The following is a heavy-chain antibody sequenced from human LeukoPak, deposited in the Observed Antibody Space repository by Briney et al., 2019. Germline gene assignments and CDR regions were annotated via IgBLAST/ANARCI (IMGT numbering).Heavy chain of an antibody. J-gene: IGHJ4*02. Sequence: QPGGSLRLSCAASGFTFSSYAMGWVRQAPGKGLEWVSAISGSGGSTYYADSVKGRFTISRDNSKNTLYLQMNSLRAEDTAVYYCAKDLHYDFWRGVDYWGQGTLVTVSS. D-gene: IGHD3-3*01. CDR2: ISGSGGST. CDR3: AKDLHYDFWRGVDY. CDR1: GFTFSSYA. V-gene: IGHV3-23*01.